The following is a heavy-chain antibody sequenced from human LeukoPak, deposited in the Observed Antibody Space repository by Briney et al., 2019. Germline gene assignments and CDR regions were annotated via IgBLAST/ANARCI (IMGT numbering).Heavy chain of an antibody. Sequence: PSETLSLTCTVSGGSISSYYWSWIRQPPGKGLEWIGYIYYSGSTNYNPSLKSRVTISVDTSKNQFSLKLCSVTAADTAVYYCARHGTPMAAGPTLYYYYYGMDVWGQGTTVTVSS. V-gene: IGHV4-59*08. CDR2: IYYSGST. J-gene: IGHJ6*02. D-gene: IGHD6-13*01. CDR1: GGSISSYY. CDR3: ARHGTPMAAGPTLYYYYYGMDV.